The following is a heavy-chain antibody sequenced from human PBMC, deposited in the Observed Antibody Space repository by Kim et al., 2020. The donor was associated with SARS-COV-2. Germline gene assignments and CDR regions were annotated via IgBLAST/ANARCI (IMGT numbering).Heavy chain of an antibody. V-gene: IGHV6-1*01. Sequence: DDAVSVKSRITTTQDTSKNQFSLQLTSLTPEDTAVYYCTRSGYSSGWTDYWGQGTLVTVSS. J-gene: IGHJ4*02. CDR3: TRSGYSSGWTDY. D-gene: IGHD6-19*01.